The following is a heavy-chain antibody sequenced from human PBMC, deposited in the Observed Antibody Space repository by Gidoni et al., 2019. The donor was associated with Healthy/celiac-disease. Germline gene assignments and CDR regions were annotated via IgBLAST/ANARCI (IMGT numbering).Heavy chain of an antibody. Sequence: QVQLVESGGGVVQPGRSLRLSCAASGFTFSGYAMHWFRQAPGKGLEWVAVRSYDGSNKDYADSVKGRFTISRDNSKNTLYLQMNSLRAEDTAVYYCARDSIFKYSTSRSNWFDPWGQGTLVTVSS. CDR3: ARDSIFKYSTSRSNWFDP. J-gene: IGHJ5*02. CDR2: RSYDGSNK. D-gene: IGHD6-6*01. CDR1: GFTFSGYA. V-gene: IGHV3-30*01.